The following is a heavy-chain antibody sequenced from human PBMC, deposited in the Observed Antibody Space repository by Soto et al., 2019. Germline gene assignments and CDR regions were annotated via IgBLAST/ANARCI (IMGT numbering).Heavy chain of an antibody. D-gene: IGHD6-19*01. J-gene: IGHJ5*02. CDR2: IYYSGST. Sequence: PSLTCSVSGVSVSSGSHYWSWIRQSPGKGLEWIGFIYYSGSTNYNPSLKSRVTISVDTSKNQFSLKVTSVTAADTAVYFCARDPLGYSSSHFFDPWGQGTLVTVSS. CDR3: ARDPLGYSSSHFFDP. V-gene: IGHV4-61*01. CDR1: GVSVSSGSHY.